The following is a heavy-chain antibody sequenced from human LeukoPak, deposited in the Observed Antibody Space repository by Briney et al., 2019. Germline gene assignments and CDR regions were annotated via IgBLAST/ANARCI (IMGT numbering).Heavy chain of an antibody. D-gene: IGHD1-26*01. CDR1: GFTFSNYW. Sequence: GGSLRLSCAASGFTFSNYWMHWVRQAPGKGLEWVSRINTDGSTTSYVDSVKGRFTISRDNTKNTLYLHMNSLRAEDTAVYYWARVPVGSYSFDYWGQGTLVTVSS. J-gene: IGHJ4*02. V-gene: IGHV3-74*01. CDR2: INTDGSTT. CDR3: ARVPVGSYSFDY.